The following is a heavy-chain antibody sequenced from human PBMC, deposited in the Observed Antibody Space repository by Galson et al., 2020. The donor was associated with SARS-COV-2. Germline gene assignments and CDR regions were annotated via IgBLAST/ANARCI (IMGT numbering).Heavy chain of an antibody. D-gene: IGHD2-15*01. CDR2: INRSGST. CDR3: ARQVVAKTYYFDY. CDR1: GYSINSGYY. J-gene: IGHJ4*02. V-gene: IGHV4-38-2*02. Sequence: ASETLSLTCSVSGYSINSGYYWMWIRQSPERGLEWIANINRSGSTYYNPSLKSRATISVDTSKNQFSLRLNSMTAADTAVYYCARQVVAKTYYFDYWGRGILVTVSS.